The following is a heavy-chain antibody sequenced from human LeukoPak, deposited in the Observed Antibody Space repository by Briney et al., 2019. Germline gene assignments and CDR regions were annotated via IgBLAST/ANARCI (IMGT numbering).Heavy chain of an antibody. V-gene: IGHV1-69*13. CDR1: GGTFSSYA. D-gene: IGHD3-22*01. J-gene: IGHJ4*02. CDR3: ARDLSGYYYFDY. Sequence: ASVKVSCKASGGTFSSYAISWVRQAPGQGLEWMGGIIPIFGTAYYAQKFQGRVTITADESTSTAFMELSSLRSEDTAVYYCARDLSGYYYFDYWGQGTLVTVSS. CDR2: IIPIFGTA.